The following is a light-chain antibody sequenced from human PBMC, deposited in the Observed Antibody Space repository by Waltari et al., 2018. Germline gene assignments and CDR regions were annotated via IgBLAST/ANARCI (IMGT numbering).Light chain of an antibody. J-gene: IGLJ1*01. CDR3: AAWDDSLSVSYV. V-gene: IGLV1-47*01. Sequence: QSVLTQPPSASGTPGQRVTISCSGTNSNIGSNSVFWYQHLPGTAPKLLIYRTNRGPSGVPDRYAAFKSGTSASLAISGLRSEDEADYYCAAWDDSLSVSYVFGSGTKVTV. CDR1: NSNIGSNS. CDR2: RTN.